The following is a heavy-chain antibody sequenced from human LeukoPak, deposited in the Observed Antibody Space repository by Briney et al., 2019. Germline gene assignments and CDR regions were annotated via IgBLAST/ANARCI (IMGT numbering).Heavy chain of an antibody. D-gene: IGHD4-23*01. CDR2: VYNRGTT. V-gene: IGHV4-59*01. J-gene: IGHJ5*02. CDR1: GGSITSYY. CDR3: ARDYGGNSGEFDP. Sequence: SETLSLTCSVSGGSITSYYWSWIRQSPMKGLEWIGSVYNRGTTYYNPSLKSRVTISGDTSKNQLSLRMTYVTTADTAVYFCARDYGGNSGEFDPWGQGPLVTVSS.